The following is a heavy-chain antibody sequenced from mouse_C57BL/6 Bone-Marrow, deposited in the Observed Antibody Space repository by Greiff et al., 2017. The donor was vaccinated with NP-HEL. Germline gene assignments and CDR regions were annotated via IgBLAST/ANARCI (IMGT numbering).Heavy chain of an antibody. D-gene: IGHD1-1*01. J-gene: IGHJ4*01. CDR1: EYEFPSHD. V-gene: IGHV5-2*01. CDR3: ARFLVRSYAMDY. Sequence: DVKLVESGGGLVQPGESLKLSCESNEYEFPSHDMSWVRKTPEKRLELVAAINSDGGSTYYPDTMERRFIISRDNTKKTLYLQMSSLRSEDTALYYCARFLVRSYAMDYWGQGTSVTVSS. CDR2: INSDGGST.